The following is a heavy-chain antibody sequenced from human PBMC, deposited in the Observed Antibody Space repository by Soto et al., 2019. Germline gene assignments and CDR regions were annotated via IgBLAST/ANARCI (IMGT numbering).Heavy chain of an antibody. CDR1: GFTFGQYP. D-gene: IGHD3-3*01. Sequence: QVQLVESGGGVVQPGTSLRLSCTASGFTFGQYPMQWVRQAPGKGLEWLAVISYHSTNKYYSASVKGRFTISRDNSKNTLYLQMDSLTTEDTAVYYSARDGPIGRSEFDYWGQGTLVTVSS. CDR2: ISYHSTNK. CDR3: ARDGPIGRSEFDY. V-gene: IGHV3-30*04. J-gene: IGHJ4*02.